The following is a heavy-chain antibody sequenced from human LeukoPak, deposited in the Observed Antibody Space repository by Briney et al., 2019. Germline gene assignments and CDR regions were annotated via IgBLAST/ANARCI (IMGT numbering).Heavy chain of an antibody. D-gene: IGHD3-22*01. Sequence: ASVKVSCKGSGYTFSSYDINWVRQATGRGLEWMGWMNPDTGNSGYAQKFQGRVTMTRDTSISTAYMELSSLGSEDTAVYYCARLSQTPAYYDTSVYYLGYWGQGTLVTVSS. CDR2: MNPDTGNS. J-gene: IGHJ4*02. V-gene: IGHV1-8*01. CDR1: GYTFSSYD. CDR3: ARLSQTPAYYDTSVYYLGY.